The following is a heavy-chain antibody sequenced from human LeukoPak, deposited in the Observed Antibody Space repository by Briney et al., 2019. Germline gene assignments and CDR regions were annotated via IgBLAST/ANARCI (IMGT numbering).Heavy chain of an antibody. CDR1: GFTFGNYW. V-gene: IGHV3-74*01. D-gene: IGHD6-19*01. CDR3: ATKQWLAPPPDS. CDR2: INTDGTVT. J-gene: IGHJ4*02. Sequence: GGSLRLSCTTSGFTFGNYWMLWVRQAPGKGLESVSRINTDGTVTTYADSVKGRFTVSRDNADNTMFLQMNSVRDEDTAVYYCATKQWLAPPPDSWGQGTPVTVSS.